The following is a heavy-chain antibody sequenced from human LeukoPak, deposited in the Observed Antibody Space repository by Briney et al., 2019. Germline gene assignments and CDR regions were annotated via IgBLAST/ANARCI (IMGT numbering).Heavy chain of an antibody. CDR2: ISTYNGNT. CDR3: ARDRVVGHTYFDY. Sequence: ASVKVSCKASGYTFTGYYIQWVRQAPGQGPEWMGRISTYNGNTSYAQKFQGRVTMTTDTSTSTAYMELRSLRSDDTAVYYCARDRVVGHTYFDYWGQGTLVTVSS. CDR1: GYTFTGYY. J-gene: IGHJ4*02. V-gene: IGHV1-18*04. D-gene: IGHD1-26*01.